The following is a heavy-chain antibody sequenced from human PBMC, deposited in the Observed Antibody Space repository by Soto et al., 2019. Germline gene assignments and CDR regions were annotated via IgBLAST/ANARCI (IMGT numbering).Heavy chain of an antibody. CDR1: GGSISSYY. CDR2: IYYIGST. J-gene: IGHJ4*02. CDR3: ASYPGRDYFHY. Sequence: SETLSLTCTVSGGSISSYYWSWIRQPPGKGLEWIGYIYYIGSTNYNTSLKSRVAISIDTSKNQFSLRLSSVTAADTAVYYCASYPGRDYFHYWGQGTLVTVSS. V-gene: IGHV4-59*08. D-gene: IGHD3-16*02.